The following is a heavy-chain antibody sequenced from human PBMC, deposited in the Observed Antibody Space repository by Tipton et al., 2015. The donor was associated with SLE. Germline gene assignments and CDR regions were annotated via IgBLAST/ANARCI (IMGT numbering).Heavy chain of an antibody. V-gene: IGHV4-34*01. CDR2: INHSGST. CDR3: ARLWTGTTGIDY. Sequence: TLSLTCAVYGGSFSGYYWSWIRQPPGKGLEWIGEINHSGSTNYNPSFKSRDTISVDTSKNQFSLKLSSVTAADTAVYYCARLWTGTTGIDYWGQGTLVTVSS. J-gene: IGHJ4*02. CDR1: GGSFSGYY. D-gene: IGHD1-7*01.